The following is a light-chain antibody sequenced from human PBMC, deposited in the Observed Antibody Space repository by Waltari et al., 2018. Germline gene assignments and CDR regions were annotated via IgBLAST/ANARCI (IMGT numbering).Light chain of an antibody. Sequence: QSVLTQPPSASGTPGQRVTISCSGSSSNIGSNTVTWYQQLPGTAPKLLIYSNNQRPSGVPDRFSGSTSGTSASLAISGLQSEDEADYYCAAWDDSLNGLYVFGTGTKVTVL. J-gene: IGLJ1*01. CDR2: SNN. V-gene: IGLV1-44*01. CDR1: SSNIGSNT. CDR3: AAWDDSLNGLYV.